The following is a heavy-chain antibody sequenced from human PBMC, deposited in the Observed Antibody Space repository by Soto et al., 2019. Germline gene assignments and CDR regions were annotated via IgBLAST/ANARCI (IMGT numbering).Heavy chain of an antibody. J-gene: IGHJ4*02. CDR1: GGSISSGGYY. CDR3: ARDDLSRESV. D-gene: IGHD1-26*01. CDR2: IYYSGST. Sequence: QVQLQESGPGLVKPSQTLSLTCTVSGGSISSGGYYWSWIRQPPGKGLEWIGYIYYSGSTYYNPSLESRVTTSVDTSKNQFSLMLSAVTAAYSAVYYCARDDLSRESVWGQGTLVTVSS. V-gene: IGHV4-31*03.